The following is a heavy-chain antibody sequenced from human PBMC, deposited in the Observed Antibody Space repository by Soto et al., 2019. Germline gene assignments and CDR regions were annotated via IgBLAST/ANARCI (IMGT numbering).Heavy chain of an antibody. V-gene: IGHV3-49*03. CDR3: SRLPPSKYRDSPFDP. Sequence: EVQLVESGGGLVQPGRSLGLSCTASGFTFGDYAMTWFRQAPGKGLEWVGFISSERYGGTAEYATSVKGRFTISRDDSKSIAYLQMNSLKTEDTAVYFCSRLPPSKYRDSPFDPWGQGTLVIVSS. J-gene: IGHJ5*02. CDR2: ISSERYGGTA. CDR1: GFTFGDYA. D-gene: IGHD5-12*01.